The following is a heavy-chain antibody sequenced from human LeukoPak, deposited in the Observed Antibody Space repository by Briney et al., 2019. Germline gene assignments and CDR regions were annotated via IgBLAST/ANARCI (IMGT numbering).Heavy chain of an antibody. D-gene: IGHD6-19*01. CDR1: GITLSDHY. Sequence: GGSLRLSCAASGITLSDHYMDWVRQVPGKGLEWVGRFRNKVNGDTTEYPASVKGRFTISRDDSNNSLYLQMNSLKTEDTAVYFCARSRYGSVRYFDNWGQGTLVTVSS. CDR3: ARSRYGSVRYFDN. V-gene: IGHV3-72*01. J-gene: IGHJ4*02. CDR2: FRNKVNGDTT.